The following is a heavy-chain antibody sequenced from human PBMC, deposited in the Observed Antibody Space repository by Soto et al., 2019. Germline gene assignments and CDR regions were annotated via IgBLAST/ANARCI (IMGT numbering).Heavy chain of an antibody. D-gene: IGHD4-17*01. CDR1: GYTFTSYG. J-gene: IGHJ1*01. V-gene: IGHV1-18*01. Sequence: QVQLVQSGAEVKKPGASVKVSCKASGYTFTSYGISWVRQAPGQGLEWMGCISPLTANAKYSKKSQGRVTMTTDTSTSTAYMEMRSLRSDDTAMYYCARDSGAVPEYFQDWGQGTLVTVSS. CDR2: ISPLTANA. CDR3: ARDSGAVPEYFQD.